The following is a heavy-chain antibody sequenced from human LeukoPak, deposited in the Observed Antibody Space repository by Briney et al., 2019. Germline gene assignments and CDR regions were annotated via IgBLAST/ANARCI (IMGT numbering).Heavy chain of an antibody. CDR2: ISYDGSNK. CDR1: GFTFSSYG. D-gene: IGHD1-26*01. V-gene: IGHV3-30*18. J-gene: IGHJ6*02. CDR3: AKDVADSGYHFYGMDV. Sequence: PGESLRLSCAASGFTFSSYGMHWVRQAPGKGLEWVAVISYDGSNKYYADSVKGRFTISRDNSKNTLYLQMNSLRAEDTAVYYCAKDVADSGYHFYGMDVWGQGTTVTVSS.